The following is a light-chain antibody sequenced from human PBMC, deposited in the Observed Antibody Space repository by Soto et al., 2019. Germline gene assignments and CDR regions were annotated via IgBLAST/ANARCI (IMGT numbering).Light chain of an antibody. CDR2: DAS. CDR3: QQLSNWPPT. J-gene: IGKJ4*01. CDR1: QSVSSY. V-gene: IGKV3-11*01. Sequence: EIVLTQSPATLSLSPGERATLSCRASQSVSSYLAWYQQKSGQAPRLLIFDASNRATGIPARFSGSGTGADFTLTISRLEPEDFAVYYCQQLSNWPPTFGGGTKVEIK.